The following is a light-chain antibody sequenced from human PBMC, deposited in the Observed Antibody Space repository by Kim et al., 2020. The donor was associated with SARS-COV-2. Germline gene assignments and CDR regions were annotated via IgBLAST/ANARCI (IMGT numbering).Light chain of an antibody. CDR3: SSYTSSSTLV. CDR1: SSDVGGYNY. CDR2: DVS. J-gene: IGLJ2*01. Sequence: GQSITISCTGTSSDVGGYNYVSWYQQHPGKAPKLMIYDVSNRPSGVSNRFSGSKSDNTASLTISGLQAEDEADYYCSSYTSSSTLVFGAGTQLTVL. V-gene: IGLV2-14*03.